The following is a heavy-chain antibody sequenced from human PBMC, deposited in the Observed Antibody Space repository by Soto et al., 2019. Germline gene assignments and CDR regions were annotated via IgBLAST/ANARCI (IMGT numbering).Heavy chain of an antibody. V-gene: IGHV3-33*01. CDR3: ARDATFGTKGGSFDI. J-gene: IGHJ3*02. D-gene: IGHD3-16*01. CDR1: GFTFRIYS. Sequence: GSLRLSCAASGFTFRIYSMHWVRQSPGKGLEWVAVMWYDGANKYYGESVKGRFTISRDNSENTLYLQMNSLRVEDTAVYYCARDATFGTKGGSFDIWGHGTLVTVSS. CDR2: MWYDGANK.